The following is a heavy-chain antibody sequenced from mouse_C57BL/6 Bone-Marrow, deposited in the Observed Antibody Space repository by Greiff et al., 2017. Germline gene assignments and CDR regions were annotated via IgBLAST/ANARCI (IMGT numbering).Heavy chain of an antibody. Sequence: VQLQQSGPELVKPGASVKISCKASGYTFTDYYMNWVKQSHGKSLEWIGDINPNNGGTSYNQKFKGKATLTVDKSSSTAYMELRSLTSEDSAVYYCAREGVLLRYDYFDYWGQGTTLTVSS. CDR3: AREGVLLRYDYFDY. V-gene: IGHV1-26*01. CDR1: GYTFTDYY. D-gene: IGHD1-1*01. J-gene: IGHJ2*01. CDR2: INPNNGGT.